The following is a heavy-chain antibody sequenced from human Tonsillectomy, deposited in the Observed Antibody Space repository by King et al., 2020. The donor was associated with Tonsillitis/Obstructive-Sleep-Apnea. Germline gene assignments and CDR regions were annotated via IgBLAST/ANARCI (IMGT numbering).Heavy chain of an antibody. CDR2: ISGDGDST. CDR1: GFTFDDYA. Sequence: EQQLVQSGGGVVQPGGSLRLSCAASGFTFDDYAMHWVRQAPGKGLEWVSLISGDGDSTYHADSVKGRFTISRDNSNNSLYLQMNSLRTEDTALYYCAKGVGQQLGSYYYYYLDVWGRGTTVPVSS. J-gene: IGHJ6*03. D-gene: IGHD6-13*01. V-gene: IGHV3-43*02. CDR3: AKGVGQQLGSYYYYYLDV.